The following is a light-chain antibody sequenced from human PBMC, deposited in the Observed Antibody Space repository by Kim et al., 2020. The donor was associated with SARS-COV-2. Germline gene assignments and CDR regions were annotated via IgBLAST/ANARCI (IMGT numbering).Light chain of an antibody. CDR2: GAF. Sequence: SVSQGERATRACRASQSGSSNLGWYEQKPGQAPRLLIYGAFTRATGIPARFSGSGSGTEFTLTINSLQSEDFAVYYCQQYKNWPYTFGQGTKLEI. CDR3: QQYKNWPYT. V-gene: IGKV3-15*01. J-gene: IGKJ2*01. CDR1: QSGSSN.